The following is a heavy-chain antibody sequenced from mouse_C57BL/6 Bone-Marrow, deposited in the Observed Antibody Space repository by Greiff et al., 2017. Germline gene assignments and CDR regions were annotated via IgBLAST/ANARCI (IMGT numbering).Heavy chain of an antibody. CDR1: GYTFTSYG. V-gene: IGHV1-81*01. J-gene: IGHJ1*03. Sequence: QVQLQQSGAELARPGASVKLSCKASGYTFTSYGISWVKQRTGQGLEWIGEIYPRSGNTYYNEKFKGKATLTADKSSSTAYMELRSLTSEDSAVYFGAHYYGSSFYWCFDVWGTGTTVTVSS. CDR2: IYPRSGNT. D-gene: IGHD1-1*01. CDR3: AHYYGSSFYWCFDV.